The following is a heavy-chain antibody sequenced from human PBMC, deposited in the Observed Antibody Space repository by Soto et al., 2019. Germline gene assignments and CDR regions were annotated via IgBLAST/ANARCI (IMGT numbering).Heavy chain of an antibody. D-gene: IGHD6-6*01. J-gene: IGHJ3*02. CDR2: INPNRGGT. CDR1: GYTFTGYY. V-gene: IGHV1-2*04. Sequence: ASVKVSCKASGYTFTGYYMHWVRQAPGQGLEWMGWINPNRGGTNYAQKFQGWVTMTRDTSISTAYMELSRRRSDDTAVYYCAREWEYSSSSGAFDIWGQGTMVTVSS. CDR3: AREWEYSSSSGAFDI.